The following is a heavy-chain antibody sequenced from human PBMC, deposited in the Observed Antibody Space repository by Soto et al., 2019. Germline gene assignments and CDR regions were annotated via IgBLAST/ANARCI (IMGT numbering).Heavy chain of an antibody. CDR1: GYSFTSYW. D-gene: IGHD5-18*01. Sequence: PGESLKISCKGSGYSFTSYWISWVRQMPGKGLEWMGRIDPSDSYTNYSPSFQGHVTISADKSISTAYLQWSSLKASDTAMYYCASQVDTAMVARGYGMDVWGQGTTVTVSS. V-gene: IGHV5-10-1*01. J-gene: IGHJ6*02. CDR2: IDPSDSYT. CDR3: ASQVDTAMVARGYGMDV.